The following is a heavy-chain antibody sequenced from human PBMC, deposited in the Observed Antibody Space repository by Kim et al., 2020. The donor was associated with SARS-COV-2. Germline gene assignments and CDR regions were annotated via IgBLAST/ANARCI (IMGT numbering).Heavy chain of an antibody. Sequence: GGSLRLSCGASGFTFSDYAMSWVRQAPGKGPEWVSSITGSGSRTYYADSVKGRFTIFRDNSKSALYLDLSTLRAEDTATFYCVRQVVVIGANYFDHWGQG. V-gene: IGHV3-23*01. CDR3: VRQVVVIGANYFDH. J-gene: IGHJ4*02. CDR2: ITGSGSRT. CDR1: GFTFSDYA. D-gene: IGHD2-21*01.